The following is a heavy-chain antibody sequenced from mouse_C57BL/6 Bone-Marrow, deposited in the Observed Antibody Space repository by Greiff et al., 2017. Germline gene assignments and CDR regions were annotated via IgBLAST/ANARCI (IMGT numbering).Heavy chain of an antibody. Sequence: QVQLQQSGAELVRPGTSVKMSCKASGYTFTNYWIGWAKQRPGHGLEWIGDIYPGGGYTNYNEKFKGKATLTADKSASTAYMQFSSLTSADSDIYYCAREYYGSSYNWYFDVWGTGTTVTVSS. CDR2: IYPGGGYT. CDR1: GYTFTNYW. D-gene: IGHD1-1*01. CDR3: AREYYGSSYNWYFDV. V-gene: IGHV1-63*01. J-gene: IGHJ1*03.